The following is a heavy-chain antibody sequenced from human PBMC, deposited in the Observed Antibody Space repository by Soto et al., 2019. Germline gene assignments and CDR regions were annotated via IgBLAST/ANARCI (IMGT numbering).Heavy chain of an antibody. CDR3: ARERGRRYYYYGMDV. J-gene: IGHJ6*02. CDR1: GFTVSSNY. CDR2: IYSGGST. Sequence: EVQLVESGGGLIQPGGSLRLSCAASGFTVSSNYMSWVRQAPGKGLEWVSVIYSGGSTYYADSVKGRFTISRDNSKNTLYLQMNSLRAEDTAVYYCARERGRRYYYYGMDVWGQGTTVTVSS. D-gene: IGHD3-16*01. V-gene: IGHV3-53*01.